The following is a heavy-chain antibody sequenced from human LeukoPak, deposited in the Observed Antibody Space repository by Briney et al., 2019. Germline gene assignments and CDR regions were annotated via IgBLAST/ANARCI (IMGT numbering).Heavy chain of an antibody. J-gene: IGHJ4*02. CDR2: ISYDGSNK. CDR1: GFTFSSYG. V-gene: IGHV3-30*03. Sequence: GGSLRLSCAASGFTFSSYGMHWVRQAPGKGLEWVAVISYDGSNKYYADSVKGRFTISRDNSKNTLYLQMNSLRAEDTAAYYCARDSGWFRFDYWGQGTLVTVSS. CDR3: ARDSGWFRFDY. D-gene: IGHD6-19*01.